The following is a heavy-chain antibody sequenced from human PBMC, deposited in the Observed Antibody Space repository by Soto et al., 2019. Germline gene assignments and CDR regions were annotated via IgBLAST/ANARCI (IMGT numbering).Heavy chain of an antibody. CDR2: IWYDGVSK. Sequence: QVKVVESGGGVVQPGRSLRLSCAASGFTFSNYGMHWVRQAPGKGLEWLAAIWYDGVSKHYADSVKGRFSTSRDNSKNTVYLQMNSLRAEDTAVYYCARDQAEIVAAPIDNNGLSNWFDSWGQGTLVTVSS. V-gene: IGHV3-33*01. D-gene: IGHD5-12*01. CDR3: ARDQAEIVAAPIDNNGLSNWFDS. J-gene: IGHJ5*01. CDR1: GFTFSNYG.